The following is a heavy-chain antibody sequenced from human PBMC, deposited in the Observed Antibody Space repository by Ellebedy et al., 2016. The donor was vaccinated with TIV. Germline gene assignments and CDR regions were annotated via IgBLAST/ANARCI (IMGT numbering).Heavy chain of an antibody. CDR3: AKDRGGTGDFDY. J-gene: IGHJ4*02. D-gene: IGHD3-16*01. Sequence: NFQGRVTFTTDTAANTVYMSLSSLGSEDTAVYYCAKDRGGTGDFDYWGQGTLVTVSS. V-gene: IGHV1-3*01.